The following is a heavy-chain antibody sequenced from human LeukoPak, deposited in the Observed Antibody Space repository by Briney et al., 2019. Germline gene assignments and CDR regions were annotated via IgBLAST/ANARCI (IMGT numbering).Heavy chain of an antibody. J-gene: IGHJ4*02. CDR1: GFTFSCYA. CDR2: ISGSGGST. D-gene: IGHD1-26*01. Sequence: GGSLRLSCAASGFTFSCYAMSWVRQAPGKGLEWVSAISGSGGSTYYADSVKGRFTISRDNSKNTLYLQMNSLRAEDTAVDYCAKEGVGAESPPFDYWGQGTLVTVSS. V-gene: IGHV3-23*01. CDR3: AKEGVGAESPPFDY.